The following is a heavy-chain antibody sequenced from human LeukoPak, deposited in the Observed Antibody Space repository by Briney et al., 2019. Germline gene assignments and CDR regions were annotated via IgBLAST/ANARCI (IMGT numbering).Heavy chain of an antibody. CDR1: GYTLTELS. D-gene: IGHD2-15*01. CDR3: AREPTVGYCSGGSCPDFDY. V-gene: IGHV1-24*01. J-gene: IGHJ4*02. Sequence: ASVKVSCKVSGYTLTELSMHWVRQAPGKGLEWMGGFDPEDGETIYAQKFQGRVTMTRDTSISTAYMELSRLRSDDTAVYYCAREPTVGYCSGGSCPDFDYWGQGTLVTVSS. CDR2: FDPEDGET.